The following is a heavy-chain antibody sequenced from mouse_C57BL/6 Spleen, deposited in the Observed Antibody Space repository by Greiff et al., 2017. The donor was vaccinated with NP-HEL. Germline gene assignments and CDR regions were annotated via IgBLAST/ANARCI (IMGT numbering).Heavy chain of an antibody. CDR2: FHPYNDDT. CDR3: ARRGDDYDENFDY. D-gene: IGHD2-4*01. CDR1: GYTFTTYP. J-gene: IGHJ2*01. Sequence: VQLQQSGAELVKPGASVKMSCKASGYTFTTYPIEWLKQNHGKSLEWIGNFHPYNDDTKYNEKFKGKATLTVEKSSSTVYLELSRLTSDDSAVDYGARRGDDYDENFDYWGQGTTLTVSA. V-gene: IGHV1-47*01.